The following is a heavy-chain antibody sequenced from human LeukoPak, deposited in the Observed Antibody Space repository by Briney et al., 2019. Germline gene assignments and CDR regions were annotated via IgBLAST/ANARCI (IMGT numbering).Heavy chain of an antibody. D-gene: IGHD1-26*01. V-gene: IGHV4-34*01. Sequence: SETLSLTCAVYGGSFSGYYWSWIRQPPGKGLEWIGEINHSGSTNYNPSLKSRVTISADTSKNQFSLKLSSATAADTAVYYCARVAGASLDWGQGTLVTVSS. CDR2: INHSGST. CDR3: ARVAGASLD. J-gene: IGHJ4*02. CDR1: GGSFSGYY.